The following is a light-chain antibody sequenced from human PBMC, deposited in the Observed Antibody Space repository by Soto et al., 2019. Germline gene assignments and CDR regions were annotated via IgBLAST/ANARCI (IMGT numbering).Light chain of an antibody. J-gene: IGKJ1*01. CDR3: QQYNNWPRT. CDR1: QSVSSN. Sequence: EIVMTQSPATLSVSPGERATLSCRASQSVSSNLAWYQQKPGQAPRLLIYGASIRATGIPARFSGSGSGTEFTLTISSLQSEDFADYYCQQYNNWPRTFGQGTKVEIK. CDR2: GAS. V-gene: IGKV3D-15*01.